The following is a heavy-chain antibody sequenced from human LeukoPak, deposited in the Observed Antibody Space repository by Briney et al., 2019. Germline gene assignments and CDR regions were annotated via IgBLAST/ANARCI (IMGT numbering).Heavy chain of an antibody. V-gene: IGHV1-2*06. CDR2: INPNSGGT. CDR3: ARFYCSSTSCSDAFDI. Sequence: ASVKVSCKASGYTFTGYYMHWVRQAPGQGLEWMGRINPNSGGTNYAQKFQGRVTMTRDTSISTAYMELSRLRSDDTAVYYCARFYCSSTSCSDAFDIWGQGTMVTVSS. D-gene: IGHD2-2*01. J-gene: IGHJ3*02. CDR1: GYTFTGYY.